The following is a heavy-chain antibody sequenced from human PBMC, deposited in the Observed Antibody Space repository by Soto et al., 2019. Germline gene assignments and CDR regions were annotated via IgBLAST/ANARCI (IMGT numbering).Heavy chain of an antibody. V-gene: IGHV1-69*13. CDR1: GYTFSSFT. CDR3: AKDRRADWESYYYYAMDV. Sequence: GASVKVSCKASGYTFSSFTISWVRQAPGQGLEWMGWISPIYGTANYAQKFQGRVTITADASTRTAYMELSSLRSEDTAVYYCAKDRRADWESYYYYAMDVWGQGTTVTVSS. J-gene: IGHJ6*02. D-gene: IGHD1-26*01. CDR2: ISPIYGTA.